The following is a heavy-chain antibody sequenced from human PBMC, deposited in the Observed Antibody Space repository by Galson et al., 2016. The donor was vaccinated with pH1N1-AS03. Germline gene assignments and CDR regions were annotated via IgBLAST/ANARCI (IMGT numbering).Heavy chain of an antibody. D-gene: IGHD2/OR15-2a*01. Sequence: SETLSLTCTVSGGSVRSGVYFWSWIRQSPGKGLEWIGHIYHSGSTNYNPSLKSRVTISVDTSKNQFSLKLSSVTAADTAIYYCARLWFYGPYYFDYWGQGTLVTVSS. J-gene: IGHJ4*02. V-gene: IGHV4-61*08. CDR2: IYHSGST. CDR1: GGSVRSGVYF. CDR3: ARLWFYGPYYFDY.